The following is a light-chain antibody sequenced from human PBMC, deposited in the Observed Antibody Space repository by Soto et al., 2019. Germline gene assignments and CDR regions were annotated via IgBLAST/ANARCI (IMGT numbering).Light chain of an antibody. CDR1: SSDVGGYNY. CDR3: SSYTSSSIDYV. V-gene: IGLV2-14*01. Sequence: QSALTQPASVSGSPGQSITISCTGTSSDVGGYNYVSWYPHHPGKAPKLMIYEVSNRHAGVSNRCSGSKSGNTASLTISGLQAEDEADYYCSSYTSSSIDYVFGTGTKVTVL. J-gene: IGLJ1*01. CDR2: EVS.